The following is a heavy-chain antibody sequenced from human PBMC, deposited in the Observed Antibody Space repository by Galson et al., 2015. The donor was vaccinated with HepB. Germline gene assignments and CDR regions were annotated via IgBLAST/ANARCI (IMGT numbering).Heavy chain of an antibody. CDR3: ARDWGCSSTSCYAWWFDP. CDR1: GGTFSSYA. J-gene: IGHJ5*02. CDR2: IIPIFGIA. D-gene: IGHD2-2*01. V-gene: IGHV1-69*13. Sequence: SVKVSCKASGGTFSSYAISWVRQAPGQGLEWMGGIIPIFGIANYAQKFQGRVTITADESTSTAYMELSSLRSEDTAVYYCARDWGCSSTSCYAWWFDPWGQGTLVTVSS.